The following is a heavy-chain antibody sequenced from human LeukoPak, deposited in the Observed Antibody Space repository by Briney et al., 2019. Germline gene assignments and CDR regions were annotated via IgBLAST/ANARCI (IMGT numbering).Heavy chain of an antibody. Sequence: SETLSLTCTVSGYSISSGYYWGWIRQPPGKGLEWIGRIYYSGSTYYNPSLKSRVTISVDTSKNQFSLKLSSVTAADTAVYYCARFRDIVVVVAAYQRHDAFDIWGQGTMVTVSS. CDR3: ARFRDIVVVVAAYQRHDAFDI. V-gene: IGHV4-38-2*02. J-gene: IGHJ3*02. D-gene: IGHD2-15*01. CDR2: IYYSGST. CDR1: GYSISSGYY.